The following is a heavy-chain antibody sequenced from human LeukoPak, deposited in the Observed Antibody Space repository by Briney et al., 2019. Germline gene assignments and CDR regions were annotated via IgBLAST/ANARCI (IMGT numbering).Heavy chain of an antibody. CDR3: ARDLGYSYGYASFDY. D-gene: IGHD5-18*01. CDR1: GGSISSSSYY. Sequence: SETLSLTCTVSGGSISSSSYYWGWIRQPPGKGLEWIGSIYYSGSTYYNPSLKSRVTISVDTSKNQFSLKLSSVTAADTAVYYCARDLGYSYGYASFDYWGQGTLVTVSS. J-gene: IGHJ4*02. V-gene: IGHV4-39*07. CDR2: IYYSGST.